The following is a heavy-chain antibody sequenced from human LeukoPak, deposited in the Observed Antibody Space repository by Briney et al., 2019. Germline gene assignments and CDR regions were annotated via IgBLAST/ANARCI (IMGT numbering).Heavy chain of an antibody. CDR1: GGSISSYY. D-gene: IGHD3-3*01. V-gene: IGHV4-59*01. J-gene: IGHJ4*02. Sequence: SETLSLTCTVSGGSISSYYWSWIRQPPGKGLEWIGYIYYSGSTNYNPSLKSRVTISVDTSKNQFSLKLSSVTAADTAVYYCARRDYDFWSGYYAYWGQGTLVTVSS. CDR2: IYYSGST. CDR3: ARRDYDFWSGYYAY.